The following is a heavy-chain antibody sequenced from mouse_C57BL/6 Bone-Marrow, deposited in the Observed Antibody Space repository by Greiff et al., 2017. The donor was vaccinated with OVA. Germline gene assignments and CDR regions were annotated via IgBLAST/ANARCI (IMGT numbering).Heavy chain of an antibody. V-gene: IGHV1-26*01. CDR3: ARYELRSLYWYFDV. D-gene: IGHD1-1*01. CDR2: INPNNGGT. CDR1: GYTFTDYY. J-gene: IGHJ1*03. Sequence: VQLQQSGPELVKPGASVKISCKASGYTFTDYYMNWVKQSHGKSLEWIGDINPNNGGTSYNQKFKGKATLTVDKSSSTAYMELRSLTSEDSAVYYCARYELRSLYWYFDVWGTGTTVTVSS.